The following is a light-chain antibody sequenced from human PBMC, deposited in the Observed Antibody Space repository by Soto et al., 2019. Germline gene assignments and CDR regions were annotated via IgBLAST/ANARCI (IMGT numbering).Light chain of an antibody. V-gene: IGKV4-1*01. Sequence: DIVMTQSPDSLAVSLGERATINCKSSQSVLYSSNNKNYLAWYQQKPGQPLKLLIYWASTRESGVPDRFSGSGSGTDFTLTISSLQAEDGAVYYCQQYYSTLWTFGQGTKVEIK. CDR2: WAS. J-gene: IGKJ1*01. CDR3: QQYYSTLWT. CDR1: QSVLYSSNNKNY.